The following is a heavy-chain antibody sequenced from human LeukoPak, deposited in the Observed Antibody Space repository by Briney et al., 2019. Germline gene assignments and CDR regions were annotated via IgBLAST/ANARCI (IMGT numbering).Heavy chain of an antibody. CDR1: GFTFSKFA. CDR3: AKDEWPTDY. J-gene: IGHJ4*02. CDR2: ISGSGGST. D-gene: IGHD3-3*01. V-gene: IGHV3-23*01. Sequence: PGGSLRLSCAASGFTFSKFAMSWLRQAPGKGLEWVSAISGSGGSTYYADSVKGRFTISRDNSKNTLYLQMNSLRAEDTAVYYCAKDEWPTDYWGQGTLVTVSS.